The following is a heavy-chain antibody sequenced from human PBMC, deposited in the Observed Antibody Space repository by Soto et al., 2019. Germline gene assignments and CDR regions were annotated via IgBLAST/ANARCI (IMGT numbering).Heavy chain of an antibody. Sequence: QLQLQESGPGLVKPSETLSLTCTVSGGSISSSSYWGWIRQPPGKGLEWIGSIYSSGSTYYNPSLKSRVTISADTSTNQFSLKLSSVTAADTAVYYCRRSSRYSTDVWGQGTTVTVSS. V-gene: IGHV4-39*01. CDR2: IYSSGST. D-gene: IGHD6-13*01. J-gene: IGHJ6*02. CDR1: GGSISSSSY. CDR3: RRSSRYSTDV.